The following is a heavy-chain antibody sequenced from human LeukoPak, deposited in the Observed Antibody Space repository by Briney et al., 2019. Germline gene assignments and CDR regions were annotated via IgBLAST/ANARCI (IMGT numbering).Heavy chain of an antibody. D-gene: IGHD6-13*01. CDR2: ISFDGTNH. CDR3: AREDSIAAAGTPFDY. V-gene: IGHV3-30-3*01. J-gene: IGHJ4*02. CDR1: GFVFSSYA. Sequence: GGSLRLSCAASGFVFSSYAMHWVRQAPGKGLDWVAVISFDGTNHYYADSVKGRFTISRDSSKNTLYLQMNSLRTEDTAVYYCAREDSIAAAGTPFDYWGQGTLVTVSS.